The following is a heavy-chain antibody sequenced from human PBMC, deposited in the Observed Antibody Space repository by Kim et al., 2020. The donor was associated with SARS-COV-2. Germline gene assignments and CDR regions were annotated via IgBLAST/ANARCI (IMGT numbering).Heavy chain of an antibody. Sequence: SETLSLTCTVSGYSISSGYYWGWIRQPPGKGLEWIGSIYHSGSTYYNPSLKSRVTISVDTSKNPFSLKLSPVTAADTAVYYCARQGGVVVVITTMYYFD. D-gene: IGHD3-22*01. CDR2: IYHSGST. V-gene: IGHV4-38-2*02. CDR3: ARQGGVVVVITTMYYFD. J-gene: IGHJ4*01. CDR1: GYSISSGYY.